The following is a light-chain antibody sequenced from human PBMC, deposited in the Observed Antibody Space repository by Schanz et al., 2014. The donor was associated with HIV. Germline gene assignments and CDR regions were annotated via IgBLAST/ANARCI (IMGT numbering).Light chain of an antibody. Sequence: QSVLTQPPSVSAAPGQKVTISCSGSSSNIGNNYVSWYQQFPGTAPKLLIYDNNKRPSGIPDRFSGSKSGTSATLGITGLQTGDEADFYCGTWDSGLSLVLFGGGTKLTVL. J-gene: IGLJ2*01. V-gene: IGLV1-51*01. CDR2: DNN. CDR1: SSNIGNNY. CDR3: GTWDSGLSLVL.